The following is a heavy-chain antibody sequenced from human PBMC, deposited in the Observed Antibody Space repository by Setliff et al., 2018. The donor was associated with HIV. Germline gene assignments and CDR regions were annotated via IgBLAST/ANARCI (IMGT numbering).Heavy chain of an antibody. V-gene: IGHV1-2*02. CDR3: ARGGRYCSGGSCFTNRASYYYYYMDV. D-gene: IGHD2-15*01. J-gene: IGHJ6*03. Sequence: ASVKVSCKASRYTFTGHYMHWVRQAPGQGLEWVGWINPSSGDTNYAQKFQGRVTMTRDTSISTAYMELSSLTSDDTAVYYCARGGRYCSGGSCFTNRASYYYYYMDVWGKGTTVTVSS. CDR2: INPSSGDT. CDR1: RYTFTGHY.